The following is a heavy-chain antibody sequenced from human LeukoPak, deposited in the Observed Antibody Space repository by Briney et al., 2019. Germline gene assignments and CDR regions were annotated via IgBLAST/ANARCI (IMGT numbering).Heavy chain of an antibody. D-gene: IGHD3-3*01. Sequence: SETLSLTCTVSGDSIRTYSWSWIRQSPGKGLEWIGYIDYTGSTNYNPSLKSRVTISVDTSKNQFSLKLSSVTAADTAVYYCARRTNYDFWSGYYDYWGQGTLVTVSS. V-gene: IGHV4-59*01. CDR2: IDYTGST. CDR1: GDSIRTYS. CDR3: ARRTNYDFWSGYYDY. J-gene: IGHJ4*02.